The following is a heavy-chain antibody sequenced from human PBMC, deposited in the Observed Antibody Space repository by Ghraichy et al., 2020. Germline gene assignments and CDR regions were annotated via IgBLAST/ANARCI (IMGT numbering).Heavy chain of an antibody. V-gene: IGHV3-30*04. CDR2: ISYDGSEK. CDR1: GLIFDTYA. CDR3: ARVLYSTGWNGVYDY. J-gene: IGHJ4*02. D-gene: IGHD2-8*01. Sequence: GGSLRLSCAASGLIFDTYAMHWVRQAPGKGLEWVALISYDGSEKYYADSVKGRFTISRDNSKATLFLQMSSLRDEDTAVYYCARVLYSTGWNGVYDYWGQGTLGTVSS.